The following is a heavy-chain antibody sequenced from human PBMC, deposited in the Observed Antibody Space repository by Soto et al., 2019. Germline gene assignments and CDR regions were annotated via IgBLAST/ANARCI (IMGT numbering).Heavy chain of an antibody. CDR3: ARAVAPYFGTWFDP. D-gene: IGHD3-10*01. CDR2: ISHTGST. CDR1: GGSITIGNFYS. J-gene: IGHJ5*02. Sequence: SETLSLTCAVSGGSITIGNFYSCSCIRQPPGKGLEWIGSISHTGSTSYNPSLKSRLTMSVDKSKNQFSLRLSSVTAADMAVYYCARAVAPYFGTWFDPWGQGILVTVSS. V-gene: IGHV4-30-2*01.